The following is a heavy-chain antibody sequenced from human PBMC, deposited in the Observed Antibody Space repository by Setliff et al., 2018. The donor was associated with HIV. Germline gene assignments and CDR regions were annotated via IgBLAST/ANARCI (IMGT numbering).Heavy chain of an antibody. CDR1: GYSFLSYG. CDR3: AKADCTSSSCYSPFNA. CDR2: ISAYKGNT. Sequence: ASVKVSCKAAGYSFLSYGFSWVRQAPGQGFQWMGWISAYKGNTIYAQNLQGRVTMTTDTSTSTVYMELRSLTSDDTAVYYCAKADCTSSSCYSPFNAWGPGTMVTVSS. V-gene: IGHV1-18*04. D-gene: IGHD3-22*01. J-gene: IGHJ3*01.